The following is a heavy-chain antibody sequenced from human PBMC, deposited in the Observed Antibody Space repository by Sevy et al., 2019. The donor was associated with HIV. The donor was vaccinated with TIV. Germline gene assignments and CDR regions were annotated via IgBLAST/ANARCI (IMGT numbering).Heavy chain of an antibody. Sequence: GGSLRLSYAVSGFTFSTYWMSWVRQAPGKGLEWVANIKQDGSEKYYVDSVKGRFTISRDNAKNSLHLQLNSLRAEDTAVYYCARTILGYCSGGSCYGWFDPWGQGTLVTVSS. CDR2: IKQDGSEK. CDR1: GFTFSTYW. CDR3: ARTILGYCSGGSCYGWFDP. V-gene: IGHV3-7*01. D-gene: IGHD2-15*01. J-gene: IGHJ5*02.